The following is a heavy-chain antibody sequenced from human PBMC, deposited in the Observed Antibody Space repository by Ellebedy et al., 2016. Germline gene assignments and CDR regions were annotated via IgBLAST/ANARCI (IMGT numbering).Heavy chain of an antibody. CDR3: ASTYCSGGSCYSALGFDP. D-gene: IGHD2-15*01. CDR2: IYYSGST. J-gene: IGHJ5*02. Sequence: SETLSLXXTVSGGSISSSSYYWGWIRQPPGKGLEWIGSIYYSGSTYYNPSLKSRVTISVDTSKNQFSLKLSPVTAADTAVYYCASTYCSGGSCYSALGFDPWGQGTLVTVSS. V-gene: IGHV4-39*01. CDR1: GGSISSSSYY.